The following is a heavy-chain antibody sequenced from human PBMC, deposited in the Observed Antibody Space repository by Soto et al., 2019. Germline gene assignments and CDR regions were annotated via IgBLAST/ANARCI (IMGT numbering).Heavy chain of an antibody. CDR2: IYYSGST. D-gene: IGHD3-16*02. Sequence: SETLSLTCTVSGGSISSYYWSWIRQLPGKGLEWIGYIYYSGSTNYNPSLKSRVTISVDTSKNQFSLKLSSVTAADTAVYYCARGYRKLDYWGQGTLVTVSS. CDR1: GGSISSYY. V-gene: IGHV4-59*01. J-gene: IGHJ4*02. CDR3: ARGYRKLDY.